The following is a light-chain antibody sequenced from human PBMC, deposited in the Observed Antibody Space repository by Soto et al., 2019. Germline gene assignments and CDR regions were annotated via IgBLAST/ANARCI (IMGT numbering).Light chain of an antibody. CDR1: QDISNY. J-gene: IGKJ4*01. Sequence: DIQMTQSPSSLSASVGDRVTITCQASQDISNYLNWYQQKPGKAPKLLIYAASNLQSGVPSRFSGSGSGTDFTLTISSLQPEDFATYFCQQASSFPLSFGGGTKVDIK. CDR3: QQASSFPLS. V-gene: IGKV1-12*01. CDR2: AAS.